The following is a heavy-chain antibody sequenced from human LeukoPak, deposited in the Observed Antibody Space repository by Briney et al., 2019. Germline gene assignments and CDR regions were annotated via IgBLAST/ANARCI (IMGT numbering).Heavy chain of an antibody. CDR3: ARTLVGKFYYYGMDV. V-gene: IGHV4-4*07. CDR1: GDSISSYY. Sequence: SETLSLTCTVSGDSISSYYWSWVRQPAGKGLEWIGPMFTSGSTNYNPSLKSGSTNYNPSLESRVSMSVDTSKYQFSLKLSSVTAADTAVYYCARTLVGKFYYYGMDVWGQGTTVTVS. J-gene: IGHJ6*02. D-gene: IGHD1-26*01. CDR2: MFTSGST.